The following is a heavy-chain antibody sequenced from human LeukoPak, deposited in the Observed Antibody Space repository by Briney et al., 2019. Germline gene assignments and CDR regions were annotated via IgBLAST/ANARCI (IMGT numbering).Heavy chain of an antibody. CDR3: TRDAYGSGKGYFDY. J-gene: IGHJ4*02. CDR1: GYTFTSYG. V-gene: IGHV1-18*01. Sequence: ASVKVSCKASGYTFTSYGISWVRQAPGQGLEWMGWISAYNGNTNYAQKLQGRVTMTTDTSTSTAYMELRGLRSDDTAVYYCTRDAYGSGKGYFDYWGQGTLVTVSS. CDR2: ISAYNGNT. D-gene: IGHD3-10*01.